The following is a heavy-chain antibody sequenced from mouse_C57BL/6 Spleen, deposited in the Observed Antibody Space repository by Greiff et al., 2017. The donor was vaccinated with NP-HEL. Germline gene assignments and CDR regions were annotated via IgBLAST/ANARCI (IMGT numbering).Heavy chain of an antibody. CDR1: GFTFSDYG. J-gene: IGHJ3*01. D-gene: IGHD1-1*01. V-gene: IGHV5-17*01. CDR3: ARNHYYGSSSQFAY. Sequence: EVHLVESGGGLVKPGGSLKLSCAASGFTFSDYGMHWVRQAPEKGLEWVAYISSGSSTIYYADTVKGRFTISRDNAKNTLFLQMTSLRSEDTAMYYCARNHYYGSSSQFAYWGQGTLVTVSA. CDR2: ISSGSSTI.